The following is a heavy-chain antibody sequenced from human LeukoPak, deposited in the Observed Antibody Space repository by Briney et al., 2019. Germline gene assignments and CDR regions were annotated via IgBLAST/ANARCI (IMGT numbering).Heavy chain of an antibody. D-gene: IGHD2-2*02. J-gene: IGHJ5*02. V-gene: IGHV1-3*01. CDR1: GYTFTSYA. CDR2: INAGNGNT. Sequence: ASVTVSCKASGYTFTSYAMHWVRQAPGQRLEWMGWINAGNGNTKYSQKFQGRVTITRDTSASTAYMELSSLRSEDTAVYYCARDPLGYCSSTSCHRWFDPWGQGTLVTVSS. CDR3: ARDPLGYCSSTSCHRWFDP.